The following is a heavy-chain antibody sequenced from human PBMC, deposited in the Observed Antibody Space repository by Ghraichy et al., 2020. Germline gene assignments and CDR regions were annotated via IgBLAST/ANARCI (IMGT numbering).Heavy chain of an antibody. Sequence: GGSLRLSCAASGFTFSNYYMSWVRQAPGRGLEWVANIKEDGSDKFFLASVRGRFTISRDNAKNSLYLQMNSLRAEDTAVYYCVREIGFCGGGKCQTDFYCWGQGTLVTVSS. J-gene: IGHJ4*02. D-gene: IGHD2-15*01. CDR3: VREIGFCGGGKCQTDFYC. CDR2: IKEDGSDK. V-gene: IGHV3-7*03. CDR1: GFTFSNYY.